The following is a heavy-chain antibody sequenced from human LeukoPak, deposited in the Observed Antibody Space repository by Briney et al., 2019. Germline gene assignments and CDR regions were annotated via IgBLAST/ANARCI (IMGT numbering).Heavy chain of an antibody. Sequence: GGSLRLSCAASGFTFSSWYLYWVRQRPGKGLEWLCRITSDGSTSYYADSVRGRFTISRDNAKNTLYLQMNSLTDEDTAVYYCASPKPDYWCQGTLVTVSS. CDR3: ASPKPDY. CDR2: ITSDGSTS. J-gene: IGHJ4*02. V-gene: IGHV3-74*01. CDR1: GFTFSSWY.